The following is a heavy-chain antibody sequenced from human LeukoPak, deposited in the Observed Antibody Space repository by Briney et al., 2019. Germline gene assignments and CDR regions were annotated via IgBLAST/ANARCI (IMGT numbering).Heavy chain of an antibody. V-gene: IGHV3-11*01. Sequence: RGSLTLSFADSGFTFSDYYMSWIRQAPGKGLEWVSYISSSGSTIYYADSVKGRFTNSRDNTKNSLYLQMNSLRAEDTAVYYCARDRQMATITLNFDYWGQGILVTVAS. D-gene: IGHD5-24*01. CDR2: ISSSGSTI. CDR1: GFTFSDYY. CDR3: ARDRQMATITLNFDY. J-gene: IGHJ4*02.